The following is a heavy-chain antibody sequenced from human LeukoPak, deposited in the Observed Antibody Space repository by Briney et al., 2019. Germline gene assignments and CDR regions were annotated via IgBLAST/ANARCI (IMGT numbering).Heavy chain of an antibody. CDR3: AKVSKMLAVAGTGGFDY. CDR2: ISGSGGST. J-gene: IGHJ4*02. V-gene: IGHV3-23*01. CDR1: GFTFSSYA. Sequence: GGSLRLSCAASGFTFSSYAMSWVRQAPGKGLEWVSAISGSGGSTYYADSVKGRFTISRDNSKNTLYLQMNSLRAEDTAVYYCAKVSKMLAVAGTGGFDYWGQGTLVTVSS. D-gene: IGHD6-19*01.